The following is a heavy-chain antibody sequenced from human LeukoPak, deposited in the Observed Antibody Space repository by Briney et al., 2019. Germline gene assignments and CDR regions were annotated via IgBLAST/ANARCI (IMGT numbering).Heavy chain of an antibody. CDR2: ICTAGDT. D-gene: IGHD6-6*01. CDR1: GFTFSSYD. Sequence: GGSLRLSCAASGFTFSSYDMHWVRQATGKGLDWVSGICTAGDTYYPGSVKGRFTISRENAKNSLYLQMNSLRAGDTAVYYCARGRYSSSSGRYFDRWGRGTLVTVSS. J-gene: IGHJ2*01. V-gene: IGHV3-13*01. CDR3: ARGRYSSSSGRYFDR.